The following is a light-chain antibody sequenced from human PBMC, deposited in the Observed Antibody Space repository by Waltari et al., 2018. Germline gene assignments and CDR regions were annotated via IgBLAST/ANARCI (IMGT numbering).Light chain of an antibody. V-gene: IGKV1-33*01. Sequence: DIQMTQSPSSLSASVGDRVTITCQASQDISNYLNWYQQKPGKAPKLLIYEASNLETGVPSRFSGSGSGTDFTFTISILQPEDIATYYCQQYDNLPRVFGPGTKVDIK. CDR3: QQYDNLPRV. J-gene: IGKJ3*01. CDR1: QDISNY. CDR2: EAS.